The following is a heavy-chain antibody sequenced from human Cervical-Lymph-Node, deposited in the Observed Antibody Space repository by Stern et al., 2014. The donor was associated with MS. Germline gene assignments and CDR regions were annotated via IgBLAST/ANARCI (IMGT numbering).Heavy chain of an antibody. Sequence: VQLVESGAEVKKPGASVKVSCKVSGYTLTELSMHWVRQAPRKGLEWMGGFDPEDGETIYAQKFQGRVTMTEDTSTDTAYMELSSLRSEDTAVYYCATLSPGAGGNYYRHFDYWGQGTLVTVSS. CDR1: GYTLTELS. V-gene: IGHV1-24*01. CDR2: FDPEDGET. J-gene: IGHJ4*02. CDR3: ATLSPGAGGNYYRHFDY. D-gene: IGHD1-26*01.